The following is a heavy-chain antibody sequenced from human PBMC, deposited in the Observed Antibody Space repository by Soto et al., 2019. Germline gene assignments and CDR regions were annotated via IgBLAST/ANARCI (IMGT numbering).Heavy chain of an antibody. V-gene: IGHV1-46*01. J-gene: IGHJ6*02. CDR3: ARDRLGIAVAGTFDYYYGMDV. CDR1: GYTMSVDH. CDR2: INPSGGST. D-gene: IGHD6-19*01. Sequence: APVNGACKRSGYTMSVDHVRCGRQAKGQGLEWMGIINPSGGSTSYAQKFQSRVTMTRDTSTSTVYMELSSLRSEDTAVYYCARDRLGIAVAGTFDYYYGMDVWGQGTTVTVSS.